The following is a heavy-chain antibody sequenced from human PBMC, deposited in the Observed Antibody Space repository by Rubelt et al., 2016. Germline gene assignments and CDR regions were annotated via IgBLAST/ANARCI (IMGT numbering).Heavy chain of an antibody. CDR1: GGSFSGYY. CDR3: ARVSSGWMYYFDY. D-gene: IGHD6-19*01. V-gene: IGHV4-34*01. Sequence: QVQLQQWGAGLLKPSETLSLTCAVYGGSFSGYYWSWIRQPPGKGLEWIGEINHSGSTNYNPSLKSRVTISVDTSKNQCALKLSSVTAADTAVYYCARVSSGWMYYFDYWGQGTLVTVSS. J-gene: IGHJ4*02. CDR2: INHSGST.